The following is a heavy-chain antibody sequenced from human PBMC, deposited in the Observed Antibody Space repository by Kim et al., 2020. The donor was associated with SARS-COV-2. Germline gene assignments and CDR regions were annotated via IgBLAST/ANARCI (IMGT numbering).Heavy chain of an antibody. CDR1: GGSFSGYY. CDR3: ARGVFGGIVFDYYYMDV. CDR2: INHSGST. J-gene: IGHJ6*03. D-gene: IGHD3-10*02. Sequence: SETLSLTCAVYGGSFSGYYWSWIRQPPGKGLEWIGEINHSGSTNYNPSLKSRVTISVDTSKNQFSLKLSSVTAADTAVYYCARGVFGGIVFDYYYMDVWG. V-gene: IGHV4-34*01.